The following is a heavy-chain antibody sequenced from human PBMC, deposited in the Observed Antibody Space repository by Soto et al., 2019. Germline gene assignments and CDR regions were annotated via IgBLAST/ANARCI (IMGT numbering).Heavy chain of an antibody. CDR3: SKGIAVAGTLTDDY. Sequence: QPGGSLILSCIASGFTFSIYAMSWVRHSPGKGLEWVSHISDSGGSTFYADSVKGRFTISRDNSKNTVYLQMNSLGAEDAGVYYCSKGIAVAGTLTDDYWGQGTLVTVS. V-gene: IGHV3-23*01. D-gene: IGHD6-19*01. J-gene: IGHJ4*02. CDR2: ISDSGGST. CDR1: GFTFSIYA.